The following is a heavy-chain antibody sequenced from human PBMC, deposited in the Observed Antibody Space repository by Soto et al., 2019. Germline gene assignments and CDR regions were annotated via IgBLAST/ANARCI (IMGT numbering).Heavy chain of an antibody. CDR2: ITGTGSAT. Sequence: GGSLRLSCAASGFPFQSYAMNWVRQAPGRGLEWVSGITGTGSATYYADSVKGRLTISRDNSKNTVYLQMNNLRAEDTAIYHCAKERDYSNYYRTVFDYWGQGTLVTVSS. CDR1: GFPFQSYA. CDR3: AKERDYSNYYRTVFDY. D-gene: IGHD4-4*01. J-gene: IGHJ4*02. V-gene: IGHV3-23*01.